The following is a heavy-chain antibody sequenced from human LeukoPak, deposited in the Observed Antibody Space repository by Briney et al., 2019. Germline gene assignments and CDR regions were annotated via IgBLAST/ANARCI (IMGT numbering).Heavy chain of an antibody. V-gene: IGHV3-30*04. D-gene: IGHD6-13*01. CDR3: AIGIAAAGRFDY. J-gene: IGHJ4*02. CDR2: ISYDGSNK. CDR1: GFTFSSYA. Sequence: GRSLRLSCAASGFTFSSYAMHWARQAPGKGLEWVAVISYDGSNKYYADSVKGRFTISRDNSKNTLYLQMNSLRAEDTAVYDCAIGIAAAGRFDYWGQGTLVTVSS.